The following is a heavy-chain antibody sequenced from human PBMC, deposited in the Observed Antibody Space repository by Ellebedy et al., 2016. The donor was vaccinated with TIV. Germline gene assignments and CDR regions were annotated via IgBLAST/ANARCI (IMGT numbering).Heavy chain of an antibody. CDR2: IKNKANSYTK. CDR3: ATSWGRQQLVH. CDR1: GFTFGDHY. V-gene: IGHV3-72*01. J-gene: IGHJ4*02. D-gene: IGHD6-13*01. Sequence: PGGSLRLSCVVSGFTFGDHYMDWVRQAPGKGLEWVGRIKNKANSYTKDYAASVKGRFTISRDYSKNSLYLQMNSLPTEDTAVYYCATSWGRQQLVHWGQGTLVTVSS.